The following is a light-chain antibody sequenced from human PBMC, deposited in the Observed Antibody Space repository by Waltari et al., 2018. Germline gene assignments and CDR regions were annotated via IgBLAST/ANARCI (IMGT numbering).Light chain of an antibody. J-gene: IGKJ1*01. V-gene: IGKV3-15*01. CDR1: QSVSSN. CDR3: QQYYNWPRG. Sequence: EIVMTQSPATLSVSPGERATLSCRASQSVSSNFAWYQQQPGQAPRLLIYGASTRATGIPARFSGSGSGTEFTLTISSLQSEDFAVYFCQQYYNWPRGFGQGTKVEIK. CDR2: GAS.